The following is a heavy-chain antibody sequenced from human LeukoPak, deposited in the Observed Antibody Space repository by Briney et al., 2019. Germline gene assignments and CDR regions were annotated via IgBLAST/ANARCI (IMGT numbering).Heavy chain of an antibody. CDR1: GFTFSDYY. V-gene: IGHV3-11*01. CDR2: ISSSGSTI. CDR3: ARSRSYYDSSGSLYFDY. J-gene: IGHJ4*02. D-gene: IGHD3-22*01. Sequence: GGSLRLSCAASGFTFSDYYMSWIRQAPGKGLEWVSYISSSGSTIYYADSVKGRFTISRDNAKNSLYLQMNSLRAEGTAVYYCARSRSYYDSSGSLYFDYWGQGTLVTVSS.